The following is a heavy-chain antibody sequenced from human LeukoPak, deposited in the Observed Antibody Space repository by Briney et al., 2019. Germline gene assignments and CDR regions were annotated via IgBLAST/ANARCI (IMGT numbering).Heavy chain of an antibody. J-gene: IGHJ4*02. Sequence: GGSLRLSCAAPGFTFSTYSMNWVRQAPGKGLEWVSYISSSSSPIYYADSVKGRFTISRDNSNNTAFLQMNSLRGDDTAVYFCAKGRAYRVYASSDSWGQGTLVTVSS. CDR3: AKGRAYRVYASSDS. CDR2: ISSSSSPI. CDR1: GFTFSTYS. D-gene: IGHD2-8*01. V-gene: IGHV3-48*01.